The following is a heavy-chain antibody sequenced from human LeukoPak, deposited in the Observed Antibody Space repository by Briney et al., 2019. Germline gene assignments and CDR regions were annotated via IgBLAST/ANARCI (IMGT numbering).Heavy chain of an antibody. CDR2: ISPDGNKE. V-gene: IGHV3-30*18. CDR1: GFTFSIFG. CDR3: AEVNNYDDY. Sequence: GGSLRLSCAASGFTFSIFGIHWVRQAPGKGLEWVAAISPDGNKEYYTESVKGRFTVPRDNSNNMIYLQMNSLRGEDSAVYYCAEVNNYDDYWGQGTLVTVSS. J-gene: IGHJ4*02. D-gene: IGHD1/OR15-1a*01.